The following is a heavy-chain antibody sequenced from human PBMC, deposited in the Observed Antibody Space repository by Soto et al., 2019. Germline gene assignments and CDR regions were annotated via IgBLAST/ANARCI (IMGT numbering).Heavy chain of an antibody. CDR3: ARSAYCGGDCSYYFDY. CDR2: IYPGDSDT. D-gene: IGHD2-21*02. Sequence: PGESLKISCKGSGYSFTSYWIGWVRQMPGKGLEWMGIIYPGDSDTRYSPSFQGQVTISADKSISTAYLQWSSLKASDTAMYYCARSAYCGGDCSYYFDYWGQGTLVTVS. V-gene: IGHV5-51*01. J-gene: IGHJ4*02. CDR1: GYSFTSYW.